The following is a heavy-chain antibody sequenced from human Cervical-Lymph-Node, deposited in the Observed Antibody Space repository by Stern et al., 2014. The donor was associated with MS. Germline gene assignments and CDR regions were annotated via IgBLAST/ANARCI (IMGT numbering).Heavy chain of an antibody. V-gene: IGHV3-21*01. CDR2: ISATSRYI. CDR1: GFSLSDYG. Sequence: EVQLVESGGGLVKPGGSLRLSCAASGFSLSDYGMNWVRQAPGKGLEWVSSISATSRYIYDADSVRGRFTISRDNAKNSVYLQMNSVRAEDTAMYYCARVGDYYGDSAHWGQGAPVTVSS. D-gene: IGHD3-10*01. J-gene: IGHJ4*02. CDR3: ARVGDYYGDSAH.